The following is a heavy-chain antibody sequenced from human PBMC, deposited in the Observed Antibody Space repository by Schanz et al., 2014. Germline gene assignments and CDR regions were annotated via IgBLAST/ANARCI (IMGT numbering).Heavy chain of an antibody. V-gene: IGHV4-4*07. D-gene: IGHD1-1*01. CDR2: VFPNGIT. Sequence: QLQESGSGLMKPSETLSLTCTVSGGSIRSYFWSWIRQPAGKALEWVGRVFPNGITNYNPSLKSRVTISLDTSKNQFSLTLTSLTAADTAVYYCARDTTWRLDLWGRGTLVTVSS. CDR1: GGSIRSYF. CDR3: ARDTTWRLDL. J-gene: IGHJ2*01.